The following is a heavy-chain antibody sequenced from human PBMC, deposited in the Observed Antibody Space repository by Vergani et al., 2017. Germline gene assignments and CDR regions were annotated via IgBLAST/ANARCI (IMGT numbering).Heavy chain of an antibody. V-gene: IGHV3-23*01. CDR2: ISGSGGST. CDR1: GFTFSSYA. Sequence: EVQLLESGGGLVQPGGSLRLSCAASGFTFSSYAMSWVRQAPGKGLEWVSAISGSGGSTYYADSVKGRFTISRDNSKNTLYLQMNSLRAEDTAVYYCAKGWENIVVVPAAIRSQPSGYWGQGTLVTVSS. J-gene: IGHJ4*02. D-gene: IGHD2-2*01. CDR3: AKGWENIVVVPAAIRSQPSGY.